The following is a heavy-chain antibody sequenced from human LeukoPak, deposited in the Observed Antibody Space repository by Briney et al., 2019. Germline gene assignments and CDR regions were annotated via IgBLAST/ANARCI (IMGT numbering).Heavy chain of an antibody. J-gene: IGHJ4*02. CDR2: ISGSGGST. Sequence: GGSLRLSCAASGFTFSSYAMSWVRQAPGKGMEWDSVISGSGGSTYCADSMKGRFTISRDNSKNTLYLQMNSLRAEDTAVYYCAKGGYYDSSGYYLTYYFDYWGQGTLVTVSS. CDR3: AKGGYYDSSGYYLTYYFDY. CDR1: GFTFSSYA. V-gene: IGHV3-23*01. D-gene: IGHD3-22*01.